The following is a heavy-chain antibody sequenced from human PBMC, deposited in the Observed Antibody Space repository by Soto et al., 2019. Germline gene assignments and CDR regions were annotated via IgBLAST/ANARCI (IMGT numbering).Heavy chain of an antibody. CDR3: ARRLDGDYDY. Sequence: QAQLVQSGAEVKEPGASVKVSCKASGYSFTTSGITWVRQAPGQGLEWMGWISTYNGNTNYAQKLQDRVTLTTDTSTSTAYMELRSLRSDDTAVYYCARRLDGDYDYWGQGTLVTVS. J-gene: IGHJ4*02. V-gene: IGHV1-18*01. CDR2: ISTYNGNT. D-gene: IGHD4-17*01. CDR1: GYSFTTSG.